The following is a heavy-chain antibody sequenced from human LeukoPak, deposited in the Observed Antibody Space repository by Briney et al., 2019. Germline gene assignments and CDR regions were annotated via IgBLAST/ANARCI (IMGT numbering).Heavy chain of an antibody. J-gene: IGHJ5*02. CDR1: GCSISSYY. CDR2: IYTSGST. V-gene: IGHV4-4*07. Sequence: WETLSLTCAVSGCSISSYYWSWIRQPAGKGLEWIGRIYTSGSTNYNPSLKSRVTMSVDTSKNQFSLKLSSVTAADTAVYYCAREGDIVVVPASLGRWWFDPWGQGPLVTVSS. CDR3: AREGDIVVVPASLGRWWFDP. D-gene: IGHD2-2*01.